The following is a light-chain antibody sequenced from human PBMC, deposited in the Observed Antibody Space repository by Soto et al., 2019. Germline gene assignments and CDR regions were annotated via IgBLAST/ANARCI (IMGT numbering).Light chain of an antibody. J-gene: IGKJ4*01. V-gene: IGKV3-20*01. CDR3: QQYSIFSLT. CDR1: QSVSSNY. Sequence: EIVLTQSPGTLSLSPGERATLSCRASQSVSSNYLAWYQRKPGQAPRLLIYGASSRAIDIPNRFSGSGSGTDFTLTISSLQPDDFATYYCQQYSIFSLTFGGGTKVEI. CDR2: GAS.